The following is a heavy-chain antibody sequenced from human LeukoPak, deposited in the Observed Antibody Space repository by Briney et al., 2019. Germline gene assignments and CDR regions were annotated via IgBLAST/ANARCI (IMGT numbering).Heavy chain of an antibody. D-gene: IGHD5-12*01. Sequence: PGGSLRLSCAASGFTFSSYAMSWVRQAPGKGREWVSAISGSGGSTYYADSVKGRFTISRDNSKNTLYLQMNSLRAEDTAVYYCAKEGWLRLNPYYYYYMDVWGKGTTVTVSS. CDR2: ISGSGGST. J-gene: IGHJ6*03. CDR1: GFTFSSYA. CDR3: AKEGWLRLNPYYYYYMDV. V-gene: IGHV3-23*01.